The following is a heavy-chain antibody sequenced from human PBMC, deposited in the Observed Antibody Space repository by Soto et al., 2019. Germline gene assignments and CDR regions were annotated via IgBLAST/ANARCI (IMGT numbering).Heavy chain of an antibody. CDR3: ARRWSDAFDI. CDR1: GGVFRTFS. V-gene: IGHV1-69*06. D-gene: IGHD2-15*01. J-gene: IGHJ3*02. Sequence: ASVKVSCKASGGVFRTFSIYWVRQAPGQGLEWMGSIIPVFGTPNYAPRFQGRVTISAVKSTTTAYMEVTSLTSEDTAVYFCARRWSDAFDIWGQGTMVTVSS. CDR2: IIPVFGTP.